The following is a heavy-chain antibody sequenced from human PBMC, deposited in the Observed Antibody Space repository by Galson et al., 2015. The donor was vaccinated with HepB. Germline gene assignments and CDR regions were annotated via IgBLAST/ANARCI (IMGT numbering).Heavy chain of an antibody. V-gene: IGHV4-59*01. J-gene: IGHJ5*02. CDR3: ARGAAAAPLWFDP. Sequence: SETLSLTCTVSGGSISSYYWSWIRQPPGKGLERIGYIYYSGSTNYNPSLKSRVTISVDTSKNQFSLKLSSVTAADTAVYYCARGAAAAPLWFDPWGQGTLVTVSS. CDR1: GGSISSYY. D-gene: IGHD6-13*01. CDR2: IYYSGST.